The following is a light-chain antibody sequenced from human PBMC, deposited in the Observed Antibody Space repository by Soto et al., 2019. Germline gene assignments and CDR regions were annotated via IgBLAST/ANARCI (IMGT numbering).Light chain of an antibody. CDR1: SSDVGGHNY. CDR2: EVN. V-gene: IGLV2-14*01. Sequence: ALTQPSAVSGSPGHSITISCTGTSSDVGGHNYVSWYQQHPGKAPKNMIYEVNNGPSGVSDRFSGSKSGNTASLTISGLQAEDEAYYYCSSFTNSGTVVFGGGNQLTV. J-gene: IGLJ3*02. CDR3: SSFTNSGTVV.